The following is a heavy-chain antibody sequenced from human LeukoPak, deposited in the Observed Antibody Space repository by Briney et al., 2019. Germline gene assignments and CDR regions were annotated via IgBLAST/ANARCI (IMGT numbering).Heavy chain of an antibody. V-gene: IGHV3-23*01. CDR1: GFTFSSYA. CDR2: ISGSAGST. D-gene: IGHD5-18*01. Sequence: GGSLRLSCAASGFTFSSYAMSWVRQAPGKGLEWVSAISGSAGSTYYADSVKGRFTISRDNPKNTPYLQMNSLRAEDTAVYYCAKATAMDTNWFDPWGQGTLVTVSS. CDR3: AKATAMDTNWFDP. J-gene: IGHJ5*02.